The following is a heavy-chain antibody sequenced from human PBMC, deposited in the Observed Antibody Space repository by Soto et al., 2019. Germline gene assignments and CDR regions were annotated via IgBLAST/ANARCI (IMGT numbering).Heavy chain of an antibody. CDR1: GYTFTSYG. V-gene: IGHV1-18*01. Sequence: QVQLVQSGAEVKKPGASVKVFCKASGYTFTSYGISWVRQAPGQGLEWMGWISAYNGNTNYAQKLQGRVTMTTDTSTSTAYMELRSLRSDDTAVYYCASETGTTDFAEYFQHWGQGTLVTVSS. D-gene: IGHD1-7*01. CDR2: ISAYNGNT. J-gene: IGHJ1*01. CDR3: ASETGTTDFAEYFQH.